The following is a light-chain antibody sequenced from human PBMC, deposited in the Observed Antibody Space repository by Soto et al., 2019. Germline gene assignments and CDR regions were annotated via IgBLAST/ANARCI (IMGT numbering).Light chain of an antibody. Sequence: DIQMTQSPSSLSASVGDRVTITCRASQSISNYLNWYQRKPGKAPEFLIYAASSLQSGVPSRFSGSGSGTDFTLNISSLQPEDFATYYCQQSYSTPLPFGGGTKVEMK. CDR2: AAS. CDR1: QSISNY. CDR3: QQSYSTPLP. J-gene: IGKJ4*01. V-gene: IGKV1-39*01.